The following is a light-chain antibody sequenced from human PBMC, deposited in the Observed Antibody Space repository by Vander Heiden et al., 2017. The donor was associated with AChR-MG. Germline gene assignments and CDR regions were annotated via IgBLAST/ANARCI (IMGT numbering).Light chain of an antibody. CDR1: KLGTKY. V-gene: IGLV3-1*01. CDR2: QDN. Sequence: SYGLTQPPSVSVPPGQTASITCSGDKLGTKYACWYQQKPGQSPVLVIYQDNKRPSGIPERFSGSNSGNTATLTISGTQAMDEADYYCQAWDTSTAVFGGGTKLTVL. J-gene: IGLJ3*02. CDR3: QAWDTSTAV.